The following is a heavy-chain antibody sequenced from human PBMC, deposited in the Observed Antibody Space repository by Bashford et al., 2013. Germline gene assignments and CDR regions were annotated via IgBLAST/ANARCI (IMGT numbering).Heavy chain of an antibody. D-gene: IGHD3-22*01. J-gene: IGHJ6*02. CDR2: IHYTGST. Sequence: SETLSLTCTLSGGSIRGRGFYWGWIRQPPGKGLEWIGSIHYTGSTYYNPSLKSRVTIFVDTSKNQFSLNLSSVIAADTAVYYCARLDYYDSSGFSQNYYGMDVWGQGTTVTVSS. CDR1: GGSIRGRGFY. V-gene: IGHV4-39*01. CDR3: ARLDYYDSSGFSQNYYGMDV.